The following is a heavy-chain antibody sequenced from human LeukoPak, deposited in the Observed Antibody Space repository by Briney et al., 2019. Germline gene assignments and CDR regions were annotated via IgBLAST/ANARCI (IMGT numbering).Heavy chain of an antibody. CDR1: GGSFSGYY. Sequence: SETLSLTCAVYGGSFSGYYWSWIRQPPGKGLEWIGEINHSGSTNYNPSLKSRVTISVDTSKNQFSLKLSSVTAADTAVYYCARGRWILRFLEGRNWFDPWGQGTLVTVSS. D-gene: IGHD3-3*01. CDR3: ARGRWILRFLEGRNWFDP. V-gene: IGHV4-34*01. CDR2: INHSGST. J-gene: IGHJ5*02.